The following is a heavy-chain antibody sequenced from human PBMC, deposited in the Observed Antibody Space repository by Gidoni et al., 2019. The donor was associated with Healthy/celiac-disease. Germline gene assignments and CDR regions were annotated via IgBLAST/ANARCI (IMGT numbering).Heavy chain of an antibody. CDR2: IIPILGIA. Sequence: QVQLVQSGAEVKKPGSSVKVSCKASGGTFRRYTISWVRQAPGQGLEWMGRIIPILGIANYAQKFQGRVTITADKSTSTAYMELSSLRSEDTAVYYCASDPDIVVVVAKDYYYGMDVWGQGTTVTVSS. CDR1: GGTFRRYT. D-gene: IGHD2-15*01. CDR3: ASDPDIVVVVAKDYYYGMDV. J-gene: IGHJ6*02. V-gene: IGHV1-69*02.